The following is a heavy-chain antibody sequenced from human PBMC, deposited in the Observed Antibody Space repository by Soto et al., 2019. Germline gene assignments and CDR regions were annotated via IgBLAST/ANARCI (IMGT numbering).Heavy chain of an antibody. CDR2: IKYDATST. J-gene: IGHJ4*02. CDR1: GFTFNNYW. Sequence: GGSLRLSCAASGFTFNNYWIHWVRQAPGKGLVWVSRIKYDATSTNYADSVKGRFSISRDNAKNTVYLQMSSLRGDDAAVYYCARGALGSYYFDYWGQGTLVTVSS. CDR3: ARGALGSYYFDY. V-gene: IGHV3-74*01. D-gene: IGHD3-16*01.